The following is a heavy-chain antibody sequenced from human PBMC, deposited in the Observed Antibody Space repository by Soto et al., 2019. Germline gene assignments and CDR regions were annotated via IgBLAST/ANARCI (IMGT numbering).Heavy chain of an antibody. CDR2: IIPILGIA. D-gene: IGHD6-19*01. CDR3: ARVYGSGWYVDSGNWFDP. V-gene: IGHV1-69*02. Sequence: SVKVSCKASGGTFSSYTISWVRQAPGQGLEWMGRIIPILGIANYAQKFQGRVTITADKSTSTAYMELSSLRSEDTAVYYCARVYGSGWYVDSGNWFDPWGQGTLVTVSS. CDR1: GGTFSSYT. J-gene: IGHJ5*02.